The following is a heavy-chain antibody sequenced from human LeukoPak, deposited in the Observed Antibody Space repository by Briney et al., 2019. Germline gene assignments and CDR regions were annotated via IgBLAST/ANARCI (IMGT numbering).Heavy chain of an antibody. Sequence: ASVKVSCKASGYTFTSYDINWVRQASGQGLEWMGWMSPKSANTGYAQKFQGRVTMTRDMSTTTDYMEMSSLRSEDTAVYYCARDNSVGDIAWWIDPWGQGTLVTVSS. CDR1: GYTFTSYD. D-gene: IGHD3-16*02. V-gene: IGHV1-8*02. J-gene: IGHJ5*02. CDR2: MSPKSANT. CDR3: ARDNSVGDIAWWIDP.